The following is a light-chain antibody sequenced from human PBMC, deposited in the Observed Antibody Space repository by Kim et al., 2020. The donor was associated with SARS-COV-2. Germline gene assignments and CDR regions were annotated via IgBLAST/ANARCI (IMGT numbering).Light chain of an antibody. CDR2: EVS. CDR3: SSYTSSSTWV. J-gene: IGLJ3*02. CDR1: SSDVGSYNR. Sequence: GQSVPISCTGPSSDVGSYNRVSWYQQPPGTAPKLMIYEVSNRPSGVPDRFSGSKSGNTASLTISGLQAEDEADYYCSSYTSSSTWVFGGGTQLTVL. V-gene: IGLV2-18*02.